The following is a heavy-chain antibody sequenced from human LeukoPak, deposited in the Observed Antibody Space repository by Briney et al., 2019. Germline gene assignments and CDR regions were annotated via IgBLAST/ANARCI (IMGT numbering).Heavy chain of an antibody. CDR1: GFTFSNYG. J-gene: IGHJ4*02. V-gene: IGHV3-33*06. CDR3: AKALNDYGDYPPFDY. CDR2: IWYDGTNK. Sequence: GRSLRLSCAASGFTFSNYGMHWVRQAPGKGLEWVAVIWYDGTNKYYADSVKGRFTISRDSPRNTLYLQMNSLRAEDTAVYYCAKALNDYGDYPPFDYWGQGTLVTVSS. D-gene: IGHD4-17*01.